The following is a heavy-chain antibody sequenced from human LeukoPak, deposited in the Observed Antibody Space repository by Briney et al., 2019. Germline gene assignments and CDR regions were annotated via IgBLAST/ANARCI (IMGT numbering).Heavy chain of an antibody. CDR2: IYYSGST. CDR1: GGSVSSGSYY. Sequence: SETLSLTCTVSGGSVSSGSYYWSWIRQPPGKGLEWIGYIYYSGSTNYNPSPKSRVTISVDTSKNQFSLKLSSVTAADTAVYYCARSIMITSQFDYWGQGTLVTVSS. J-gene: IGHJ4*02. V-gene: IGHV4-61*01. CDR3: ARSIMITSQFDY. D-gene: IGHD3-16*01.